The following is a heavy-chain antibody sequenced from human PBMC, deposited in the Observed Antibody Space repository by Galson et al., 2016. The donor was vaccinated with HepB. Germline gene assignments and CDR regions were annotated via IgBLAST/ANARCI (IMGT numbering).Heavy chain of an antibody. CDR3: ARAVEDAFDI. CDR1: AFAFSDYY. Sequence: SLRLSCAASAFAFSDYYMSWIRQAPGKGLEWVSYISSSSSYTNYADSVKGRFTISRDNAKNSLYLQMNSLRDEDTAVYYCARAVEDAFDIWGQGTMVTVSS. D-gene: IGHD2-2*01. CDR2: ISSSSSYT. V-gene: IGHV3-11*06. J-gene: IGHJ3*02.